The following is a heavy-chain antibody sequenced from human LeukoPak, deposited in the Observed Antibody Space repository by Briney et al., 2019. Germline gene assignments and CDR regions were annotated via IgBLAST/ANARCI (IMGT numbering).Heavy chain of an antibody. D-gene: IGHD3-10*01. Sequence: GGSLRLSCAASGFTFSSYSMNWVRQAPGKGLEWVSSISSSSSYIYYADSVKGRFTISRDNAKKSLYLQMNSLRAEDTAVYYCARDYYGSGSYYWFDPWGQGTLVTVSS. CDR1: GFTFSSYS. CDR2: ISSSSSYI. J-gene: IGHJ5*02. CDR3: ARDYYGSGSYYWFDP. V-gene: IGHV3-21*01.